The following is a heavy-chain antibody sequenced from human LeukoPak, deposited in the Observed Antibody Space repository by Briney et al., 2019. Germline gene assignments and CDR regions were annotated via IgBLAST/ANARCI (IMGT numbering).Heavy chain of an antibody. CDR1: GGSISSYY. Sequence: SETLSLTCTVSGGSISSYYWSWIRQPAGKGLEWIGRIYTSGSTNYNPPLKSRVTMSVDTSKNQFSLKLSSVTAADTAVYYCAILRVNYGGNWFDPWGQGTLVTVSS. CDR2: IYTSGST. J-gene: IGHJ5*02. D-gene: IGHD4-23*01. CDR3: AILRVNYGGNWFDP. V-gene: IGHV4-4*07.